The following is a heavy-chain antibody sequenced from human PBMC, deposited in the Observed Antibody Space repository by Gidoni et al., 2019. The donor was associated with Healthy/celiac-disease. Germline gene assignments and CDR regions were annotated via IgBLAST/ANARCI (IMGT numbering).Heavy chain of an antibody. Sequence: QLQLQESGPGLVKPSETLSLTCTVSGGSISSSSYYWGWIRQPPGKGLEWIGSSYYSGSTYYNPSLKHRVTISVDTSKNQFSLKLSSVTAADTAVYYCARHRSSTGYDFWSGYQNWFDPWGQGTLVTVSS. J-gene: IGHJ5*02. CDR2: SYYSGST. V-gene: IGHV4-39*01. CDR3: ARHRSSTGYDFWSGYQNWFDP. CDR1: GGSISSSSYY. D-gene: IGHD3-3*01.